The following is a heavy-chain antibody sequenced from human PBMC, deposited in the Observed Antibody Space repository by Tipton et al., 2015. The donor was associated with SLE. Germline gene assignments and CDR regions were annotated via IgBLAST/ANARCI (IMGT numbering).Heavy chain of an antibody. CDR2: IYYSGST. Sequence: TLSLTCTVSGGSVSSGNYYWSWIRQPPGKGLEWIGYIYYSGSTNYNPSLKSRVTISVDTSKNQFSLKLSSVTAADTAVYYCARGNTIFGVGYWGQGTLVTVSS. CDR1: GGSVSSGNYY. V-gene: IGHV4-61*01. J-gene: IGHJ4*02. CDR3: ARGNTIFGVGY. D-gene: IGHD3-3*01.